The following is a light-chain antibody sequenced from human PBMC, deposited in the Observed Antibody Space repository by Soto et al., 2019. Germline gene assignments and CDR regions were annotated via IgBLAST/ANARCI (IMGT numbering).Light chain of an antibody. CDR1: QDISNY. CDR3: QQYDSYSWT. Sequence: EIRMTQSPSSMSASVGDRVTITCQASQDISNYLNWYQQKPGKAPKLLIYAASSLESGVPSRFSGSGSGTEFTLTISSLQTDDFATYHCQQYDSYSWTFGQGTKVDIK. CDR2: AAS. V-gene: IGKV1-16*01. J-gene: IGKJ1*01.